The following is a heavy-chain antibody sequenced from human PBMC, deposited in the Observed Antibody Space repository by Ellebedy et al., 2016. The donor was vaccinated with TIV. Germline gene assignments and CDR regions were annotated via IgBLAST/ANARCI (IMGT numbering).Heavy chain of an antibody. CDR3: AKEGAGGSFDY. J-gene: IGHJ4*02. Sequence: GESLKISXAASGFTFSSYSMNWVRQAPGKGLEWVANIKQDGSEKYYVDSVKGRFTISRDNSKNTLYLQMNSLRAEDTALYYCAKEGAGGSFDYWGQGTLVTVSS. CDR2: IKQDGSEK. D-gene: IGHD3-10*01. V-gene: IGHV3-7*03. CDR1: GFTFSSYS.